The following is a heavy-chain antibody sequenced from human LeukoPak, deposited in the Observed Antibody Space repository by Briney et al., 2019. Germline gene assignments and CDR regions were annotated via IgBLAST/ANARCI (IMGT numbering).Heavy chain of an antibody. CDR1: GYSFTSYW. J-gene: IGHJ5*02. V-gene: IGHV5-51*01. CDR3: ARLQRSVVVPWIAFDP. Sequence: GESLKISCKGSGYSFTSYWIGWVRQMPGKGLEWMGIIYPGDSDTRYSPSFQGQVTISADKSISTAYLQWSSLKASDTAMYYCARLQRSVVVPWIAFDPWGQGTLVTVSS. CDR2: IYPGDSDT. D-gene: IGHD2-2*01.